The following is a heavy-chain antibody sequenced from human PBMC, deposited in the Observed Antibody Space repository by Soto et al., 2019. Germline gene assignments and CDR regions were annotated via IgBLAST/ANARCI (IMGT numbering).Heavy chain of an antibody. CDR3: AHRVATVPTEGYSQH. Sequence: QITLKESGPTLVKPTQTLTLTCTFSGFSLSTSGVGVGWIRQPPGKALEWRELIYWDDDKRYSPSLKSRLTITKDTSKNQVVRTMTNIDPVDTATYYCAHRVATVPTEGYSQHRGQGTLVTASS. CDR1: GFSLSTSGVG. V-gene: IGHV2-5*02. J-gene: IGHJ1*01. D-gene: IGHD4-17*01. CDR2: IYWDDDK.